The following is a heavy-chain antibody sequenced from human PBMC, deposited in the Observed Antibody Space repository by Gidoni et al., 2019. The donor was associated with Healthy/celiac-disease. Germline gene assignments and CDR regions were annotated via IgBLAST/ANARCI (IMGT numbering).Heavy chain of an antibody. J-gene: IGHJ3*02. D-gene: IGHD3-22*01. Sequence: EGQLVESGGGLVQQGRSLRLSCTASGFTLGDYAMSWVRQAPGKGLEGVGCIRSKAYGGTTDYAASVKGRFTISRDDSNSIAYLQMNSLTTEDTAVYYCPRDLWYYYASSGNDAFDIWGQGTMVTVSS. CDR3: PRDLWYYYASSGNDAFDI. CDR2: IRSKAYGGTT. V-gene: IGHV3-49*04. CDR1: GFTLGDYA.